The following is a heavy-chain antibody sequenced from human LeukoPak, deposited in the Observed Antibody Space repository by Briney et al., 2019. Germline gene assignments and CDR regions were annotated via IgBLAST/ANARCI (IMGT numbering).Heavy chain of an antibody. J-gene: IGHJ3*02. CDR1: GGTFSSYA. CDR3: ATGGIQLKDAFDI. Sequence: ASVKVSCKASGGTFSSYAISWVRQAPGQGLEWMGGIIPIFGTANYAQKFQGRVTITADKSTSTAYMELSSLRSEDTAVYYCATGGIQLKDAFDIWGQGTMVTVSS. D-gene: IGHD5-18*01. V-gene: IGHV1-69*06. CDR2: IIPIFGTA.